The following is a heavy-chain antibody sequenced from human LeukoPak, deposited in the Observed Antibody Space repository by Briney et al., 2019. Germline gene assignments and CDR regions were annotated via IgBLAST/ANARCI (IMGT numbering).Heavy chain of an antibody. D-gene: IGHD3-3*01. Sequence: SETLSLTCTVSGGSISSYYWSWIRQPPGKGLEWIGYIYYSGSTNYNPSLKSRVTISVDTPKNQFSLKLSSVTAADTAVYYCAMYEFWSGYRSFDYWGQGTLVTVSS. CDR3: AMYEFWSGYRSFDY. J-gene: IGHJ4*02. CDR1: GGSISSYY. V-gene: IGHV4-59*01. CDR2: IYYSGST.